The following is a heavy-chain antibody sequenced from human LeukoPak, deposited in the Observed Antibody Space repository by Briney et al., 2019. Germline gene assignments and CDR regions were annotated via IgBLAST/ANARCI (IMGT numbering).Heavy chain of an antibody. V-gene: IGHV1-69*01. CDR1: GGTFSSYA. Sequence: ASVKVSCKASGGTFSSYAISWVRQAPGQGLEWVGGIIPIFGTANYAQKFQGRVTITADESTSTAYMELSSLRSEDTAVYYCASPIAAAGNREDFDYWGQGTLVTVSS. D-gene: IGHD6-13*01. CDR2: IIPIFGTA. CDR3: ASPIAAAGNREDFDY. J-gene: IGHJ4*02.